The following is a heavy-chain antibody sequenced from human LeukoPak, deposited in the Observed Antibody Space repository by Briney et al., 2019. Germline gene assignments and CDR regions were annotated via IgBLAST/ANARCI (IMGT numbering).Heavy chain of an antibody. CDR2: ISYDGSNK. Sequence: GRSLRLSCAASGFTFSSYAMHWVRQAPGKGLEWVAVISYDGSNKYYADSVKGRFTISRDNSKNTLYLQMNSLRAEDTAVYYRARDLCTELLQECYFDYWGQGTLVTVSS. CDR1: GFTFSSYA. V-gene: IGHV3-30-3*01. D-gene: IGHD1-26*01. J-gene: IGHJ4*02. CDR3: ARDLCTELLQECYFDY.